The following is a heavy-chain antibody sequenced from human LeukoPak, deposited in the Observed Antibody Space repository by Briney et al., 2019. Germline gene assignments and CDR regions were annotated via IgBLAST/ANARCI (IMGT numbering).Heavy chain of an antibody. CDR1: GFTFDDYT. D-gene: IGHD6-13*01. CDR2: ISWDGGST. Sequence: GGSLRLSCAASGFTFDDYTMHWVRQAPGKGLEWVSLISWDGGSTYYADSVKGRFIISRDNAKDSLYLQMNSLRAEDAAVYYCAKGYIIAGRQWYLDLWGRGTLVGVSS. J-gene: IGHJ2*01. V-gene: IGHV3-43*01. CDR3: AKGYIIAGRQWYLDL.